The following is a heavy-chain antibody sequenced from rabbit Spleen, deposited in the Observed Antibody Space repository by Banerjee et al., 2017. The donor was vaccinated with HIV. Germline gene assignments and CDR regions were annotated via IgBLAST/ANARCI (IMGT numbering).Heavy chain of an antibody. Sequence: QEQLVESGGGLVQPEGSLTLTCKASEFDFSNNAMCWVRQAPGKGPEWIACISNGDGSTYYASWVNGRFTISRSTSLNTVTLQMTSLTAADTATYFCVRDLGYDDYSEKGYFNLWGQGTLVTVS. J-gene: IGHJ4*01. CDR3: VRDLGYDDYSEKGYFNL. V-gene: IGHV1S47*01. CDR2: ISNGDGST. D-gene: IGHD2-1*01. CDR1: EFDFSNNA.